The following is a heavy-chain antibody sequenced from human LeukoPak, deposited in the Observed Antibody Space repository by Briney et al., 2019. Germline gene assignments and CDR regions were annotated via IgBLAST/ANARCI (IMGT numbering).Heavy chain of an antibody. Sequence: GGTLRLSCAASGFTFSSYGMSWVRQAPGKGLEWVSAISGSGGSTYYADSVKGRFTISRDNSKNTLYLQMNSLRAEDTAVYYCARDGAGLAVTTSWFDPWGQGTLVTVSS. J-gene: IGHJ5*02. CDR3: ARDGAGLAVTTSWFDP. V-gene: IGHV3-23*01. CDR1: GFTFSSYG. CDR2: ISGSGGST. D-gene: IGHD4-17*01.